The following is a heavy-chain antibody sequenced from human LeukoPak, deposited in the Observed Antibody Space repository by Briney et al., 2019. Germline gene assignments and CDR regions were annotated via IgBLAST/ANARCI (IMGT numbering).Heavy chain of an antibody. CDR2: INPSGGST. D-gene: IGHD5-18*01. J-gene: IGHJ3*02. CDR1: GYTFTSYH. V-gene: IGHV1-46*01. CDR3: AAMGSAFDI. Sequence: ASVKVSCKASGYTFTSYHIHWVRQAPAQGLEWMEIINPSGGSTIYAQKFQGRVTMTRDTSTSTVYMDLSSLRSEDTAVYYCAAMGSAFDIWGQGTMVIVSA.